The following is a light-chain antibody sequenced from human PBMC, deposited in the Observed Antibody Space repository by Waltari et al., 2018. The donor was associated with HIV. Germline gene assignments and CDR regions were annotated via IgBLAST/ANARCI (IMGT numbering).Light chain of an antibody. V-gene: IGKV4-1*01. CDR1: QSVLYKSHNRNY. J-gene: IGKJ1*01. CDR3: QQYSTFPWT. Sequence: DIVMIQSPESLAVSLGERATINCKSSQSVLYKSHNRNYLAWYQQKAGQPPKLLFSWASDRDSGVPDRFRGSGSGTDFTLTIRSLQAEDVAVYYCQQYSTFPWTFGQGTKVEIK. CDR2: WAS.